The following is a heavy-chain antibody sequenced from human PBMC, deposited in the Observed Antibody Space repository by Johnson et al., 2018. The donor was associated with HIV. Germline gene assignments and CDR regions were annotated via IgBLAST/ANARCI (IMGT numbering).Heavy chain of an antibody. Sequence: MLLVESGGGLVQPGGSLRLSSAASGFTVSSNYMSWVRQAPGKGLEWVSVSYSGGRTYYADSVKGRFTIARDNSKNTLYLQMNSLRAEDTAVYYCARRDDIRNGAFDIWGQGTMVTVSS. CDR2: SYSGGRT. CDR3: ARRDDIRNGAFDI. J-gene: IGHJ3*02. D-gene: IGHD3-22*01. V-gene: IGHV3-66*04. CDR1: GFTVSSNY.